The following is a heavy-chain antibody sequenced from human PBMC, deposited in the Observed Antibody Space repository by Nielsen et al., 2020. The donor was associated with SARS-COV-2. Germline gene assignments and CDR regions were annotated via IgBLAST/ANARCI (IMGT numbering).Heavy chain of an antibody. CDR1: GFTFNIYA. V-gene: IGHV3-23*01. CDR2: TSASGAST. Sequence: GGSLRLSCAASGFTFNIYAMAWVRRAPGRGLEWVSGTSASGASTYYADSVKGRFSISRDNSKNTLYLQMHSLRVEDTAVYYCAKDDAVRGDAFDIWGPGTMVTVSS. J-gene: IGHJ3*02. D-gene: IGHD3-10*01. CDR3: AKDDAVRGDAFDI.